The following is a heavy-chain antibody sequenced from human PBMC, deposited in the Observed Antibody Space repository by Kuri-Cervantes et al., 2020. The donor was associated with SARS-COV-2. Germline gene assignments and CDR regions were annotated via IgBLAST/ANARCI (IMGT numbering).Heavy chain of an antibody. CDR1: GFTFSSYS. J-gene: IGHJ5*02. CDR2: ISSSSSYI. D-gene: IGHD3-10*01. Sequence: GGSLRLSCAASGFTFSSYSMNWVRQAPGKGLEWVSSISSSSSYIYYADSVKGRFTISRDNFKNILYLQMSSLRVEDTGVYYCAHTLDRGVYRANSWYDPWGQGTVDTVSS. CDR3: AHTLDRGVYRANSWYDP. V-gene: IGHV3-21*04.